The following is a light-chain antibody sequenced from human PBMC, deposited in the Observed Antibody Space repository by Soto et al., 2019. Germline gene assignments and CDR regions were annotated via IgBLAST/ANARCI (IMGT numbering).Light chain of an antibody. V-gene: IGLV2-8*01. CDR2: EVS. CDR1: SSDVGGYKY. CDR3: SSYAGNNNLV. Sequence: QSALTQPPSASGSPGQSVTLSCTGSSSDVGGYKYVSWYQQHPGKAPKLVIYEVSKRPSGVPDRFSGSMSGNTASLTVSGLQAEDEADYYCSSYAGNNNLVFGGGTKLTVL. J-gene: IGLJ2*01.